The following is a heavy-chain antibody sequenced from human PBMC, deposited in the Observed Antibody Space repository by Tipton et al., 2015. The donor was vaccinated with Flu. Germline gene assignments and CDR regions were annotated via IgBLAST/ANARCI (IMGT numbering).Heavy chain of an antibody. CDR1: GGSISSGGDY. D-gene: IGHD2-8*01. J-gene: IGHJ4*02. CDR3: ARDSPMAPRAFLE. V-gene: IGHV4-31*03. Sequence: TLSLTCTVSGGSISSGGDYWSWMRQHPGKGLEWIGYIYYSGSTSYNPSLKSRVSISVDTSKNQFSLKLSSVTAADTAVYYCARDSPMAPRAFLEWGQGTLVTVSS. CDR2: IYYSGST.